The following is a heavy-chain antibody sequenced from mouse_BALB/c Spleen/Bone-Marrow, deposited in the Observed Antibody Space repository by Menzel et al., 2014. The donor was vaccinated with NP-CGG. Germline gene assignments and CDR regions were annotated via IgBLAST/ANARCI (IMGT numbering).Heavy chain of an antibody. D-gene: IGHD3-3*01. CDR2: IYPGDGST. V-gene: IGHV1S33*01. CDR1: GYSFTDYD. CDR3: ARGGIGRSLDY. Sequence: LVESGPELVKPGTLVKISCKASGYSFTDYDINWVKQRPGQGLEWIGWIYPGDGSTKYNEEFKGKATLTADRSSSTAYMQLSSLTSESSAVYFCARGGIGRSLDYWGQGTSVTVSS. J-gene: IGHJ4*01.